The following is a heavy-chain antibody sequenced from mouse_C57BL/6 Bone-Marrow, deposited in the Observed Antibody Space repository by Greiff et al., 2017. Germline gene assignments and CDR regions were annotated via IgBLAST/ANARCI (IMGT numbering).Heavy chain of an antibody. J-gene: IGHJ3*01. Sequence: VQLQQSGAELAKPGASVKLSCKASGYTFTSYWMHWVKQRPGQGLEWIGYINPSSGYTKYNQKFKDKATSTADKSSSTAYMQLSSLTYEDSAVYYCAREGGGFAYWGQGTLVTVSA. V-gene: IGHV1-7*01. CDR1: GYTFTSYW. CDR3: AREGGGFAY. CDR2: INPSSGYT.